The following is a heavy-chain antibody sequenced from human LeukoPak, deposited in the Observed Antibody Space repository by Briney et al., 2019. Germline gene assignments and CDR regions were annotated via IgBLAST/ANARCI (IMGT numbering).Heavy chain of an antibody. D-gene: IGHD1-1*01. Sequence: SETLSLTCTVSGGSISSGSYYWSWIRQPAGKGLEWIGRIYTSGSTNYNPSLKSRVTISVDTSKNQFSLKLSSVTAADTAVYYCASTQLDAFDIWGQGTMVTVPS. J-gene: IGHJ3*02. CDR1: GGSISSGSYY. CDR3: ASTQLDAFDI. V-gene: IGHV4-61*02. CDR2: IYTSGST.